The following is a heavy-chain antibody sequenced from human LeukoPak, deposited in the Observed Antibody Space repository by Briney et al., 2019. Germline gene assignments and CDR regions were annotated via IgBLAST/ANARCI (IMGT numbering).Heavy chain of an antibody. CDR1: GGSISSSNW. V-gene: IGHV4-4*02. J-gene: IGHJ4*02. CDR3: ASSWYATPFDY. CDR2: IYDSGST. D-gene: IGHD6-13*01. Sequence: PAGTLSLTCAVSGGSISSSNWGSGVRQPPGQGLGWIGEIYDSGSTNYNPSLKSRLTISVDKSKNQFSLKLSSVTAADTAVYYCASSWYATPFDYWGPGTLVTGSS.